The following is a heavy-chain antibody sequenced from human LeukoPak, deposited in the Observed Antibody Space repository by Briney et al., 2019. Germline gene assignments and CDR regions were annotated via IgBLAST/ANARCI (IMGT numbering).Heavy chain of an antibody. CDR3: ATSGANNWFDP. CDR1: DDSIRSSAYY. J-gene: IGHJ5*02. Sequence: SETLSLTCAVSDDSIRSSAYYWGWIRQPPGKGLEWIGSIYYSGSTNYNPSLKNRVTMSVDTSKNQFSLKLSSVTAADTAVHYCATSGANNWFDPWGQGTLVTVSS. V-gene: IGHV4-39*07. D-gene: IGHD3-10*01. CDR2: IYYSGST.